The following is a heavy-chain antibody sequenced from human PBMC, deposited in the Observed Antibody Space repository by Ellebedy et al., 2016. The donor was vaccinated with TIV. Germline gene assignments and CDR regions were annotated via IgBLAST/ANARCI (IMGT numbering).Heavy chain of an antibody. Sequence: ASVKVSCXASGGTFSSYAISWVRQAPGQGLEWMGWISAYNGNTNYAQKLQGRVTMTTDTSTSTAYMELRSLRSDDTAVYYCARDEEDGARFGVWGQGTLVTVSS. CDR3: ARDEEDGARFGV. CDR1: GGTFSSYA. D-gene: IGHD3-16*01. V-gene: IGHV1-18*01. J-gene: IGHJ4*02. CDR2: ISAYNGNT.